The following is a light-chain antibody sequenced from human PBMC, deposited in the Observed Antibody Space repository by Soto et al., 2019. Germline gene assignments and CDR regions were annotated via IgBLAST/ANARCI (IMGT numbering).Light chain of an antibody. V-gene: IGLV1-44*01. CDR2: NDN. Sequence: QSVLTQPPSASGTPGQRVTISCSGSSSNIGSNTVNWYQQLPGTAPKLLIYNDNQRPSGVPDRFSGSKSGTSASLAISGLQSEDEADYACATSDASLNGYVFGAGTKLTVL. CDR1: SSNIGSNT. J-gene: IGLJ1*01. CDR3: ATSDASLNGYV.